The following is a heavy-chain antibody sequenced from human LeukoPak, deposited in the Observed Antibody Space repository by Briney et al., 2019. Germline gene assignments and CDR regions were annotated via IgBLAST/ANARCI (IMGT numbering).Heavy chain of an antibody. J-gene: IGHJ4*02. CDR3: SRATFSNPEF. CDR2: ISYNGNT. D-gene: IGHD4-11*01. V-gene: IGHV4-59*01. Sequence: SETLSLTCTVSGGSITNYYWTWIRQPPGKGLEWIGYISYNGNTNYNPSLKSRVTISIDTSKNQFSLRLCSVTAADTAVYYCSRATFSNPEFWGQGTLVTVSS. CDR1: GGSITNYY.